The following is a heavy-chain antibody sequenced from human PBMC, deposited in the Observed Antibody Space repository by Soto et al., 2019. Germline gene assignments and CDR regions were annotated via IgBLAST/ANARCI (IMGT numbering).Heavy chain of an antibody. CDR2: TRDYKGNT. V-gene: IGHV1-18*01. D-gene: IGHD2-2*01. Sequence: QVQLVQSGAEVKKPGASVKVSCKTSGYTFSSYSISWVRQAPGQGLEWMGSTRDYKGNTIYAQKFQDRVTMTTDTSTTTAYMELRSLRSDDTAVNYGPRDDQYARLCDYWGQGTLVPVSA. CDR1: GYTFSSYS. CDR3: PRDDQYARLCDY. J-gene: IGHJ4*02.